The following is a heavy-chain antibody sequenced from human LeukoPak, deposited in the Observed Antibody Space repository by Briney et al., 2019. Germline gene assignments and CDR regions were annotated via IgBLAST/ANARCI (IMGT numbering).Heavy chain of an antibody. Sequence: SSETLSLTCTVSGGSISSSNWWSWVRQPPGKGLEWIGEIYHSGSTNYNPSLKSRVTISVDKSKNQFSLKLSSVTAADTAVYYCARGPRIVGATTNYWGQGTLVTVSS. CDR1: GGSISSSNW. D-gene: IGHD1-26*01. J-gene: IGHJ4*02. CDR3: ARGPRIVGATTNY. V-gene: IGHV4-4*02. CDR2: IYHSGST.